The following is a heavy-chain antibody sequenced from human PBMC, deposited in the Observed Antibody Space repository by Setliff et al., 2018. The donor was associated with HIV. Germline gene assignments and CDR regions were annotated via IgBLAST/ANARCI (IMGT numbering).Heavy chain of an antibody. V-gene: IGHV3-23*05. CDR1: GLTLSTYS. D-gene: IGHD1-1*01. CDR3: AKVDDGQCNTFNCRDFDY. Sequence: GGSLRLSCAASGLTLSTYSMSWVRQAPGKGLEWVSAIDPTGTYTHYADAVKGRFTISRDNFRNTLSLQMNSLTAEDSAIYYCAKVDDGQCNTFNCRDFDYWGRGTLVTVSS. J-gene: IGHJ4*02. CDR2: IDPTGTYT.